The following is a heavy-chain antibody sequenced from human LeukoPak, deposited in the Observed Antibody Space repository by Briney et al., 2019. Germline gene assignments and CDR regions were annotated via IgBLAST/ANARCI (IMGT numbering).Heavy chain of an antibody. V-gene: IGHV4-4*07. CDR2: IYTSGST. D-gene: IGHD2-15*01. J-gene: IGHJ2*01. Sequence: PSETLSLTCTVSGGSISSCYWSWIRQPAGKGLEWIGRIYTSGSTNYNPSLKSRVTMSVDTSKNQFSLKLSSVTAADTAVYYCARSCSGGSCYHWYFDLWGRGTLVTVSS. CDR1: GGSISSCY. CDR3: ARSCSGGSCYHWYFDL.